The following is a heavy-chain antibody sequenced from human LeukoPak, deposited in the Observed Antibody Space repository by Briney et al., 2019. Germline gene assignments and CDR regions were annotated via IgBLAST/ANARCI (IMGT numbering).Heavy chain of an antibody. CDR3: AREEDDSSGYHNWFDP. V-gene: IGHV1-46*01. CDR1: GYTFTSYY. Sequence: ASVKVSCKASGYTFTSYYMHWVRQAPGQGLEWMGIINPSGGSTSYAQKFQGRVTMTRDTSTSTVYMELSSLRSEDTAVYYCAREEDDSSGYHNWFDPWGQGTLVTVSS. J-gene: IGHJ5*02. D-gene: IGHD3-22*01. CDR2: INPSGGST.